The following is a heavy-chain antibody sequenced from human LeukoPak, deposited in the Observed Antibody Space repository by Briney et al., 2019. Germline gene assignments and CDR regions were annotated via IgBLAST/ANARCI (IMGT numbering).Heavy chain of an antibody. CDR1: GFTFSDYY. D-gene: IGHD4-17*01. Sequence: PGGSLRLSCAASGFTFSDYYMTWIRQAPGKGLEWVSYISSSSTYTNYADSVKGRFTISRDNAKNSLYLQMNSLRAEDTAVYYCARGSSVLTTEGYWGQGTLVTVSS. CDR2: ISSSSTYT. J-gene: IGHJ4*02. CDR3: ARGSSVLTTEGY. V-gene: IGHV3-11*06.